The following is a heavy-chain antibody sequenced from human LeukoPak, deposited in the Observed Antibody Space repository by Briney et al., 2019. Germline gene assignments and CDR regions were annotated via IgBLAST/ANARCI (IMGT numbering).Heavy chain of an antibody. D-gene: IGHD6-13*01. J-gene: IGHJ4*02. CDR1: GFTFSDYY. CDR2: ISSSGSII. Sequence: GSLRLSCAASGFTFSDYYMSWIRQAPGKGLEWVSYISSSGSIIYYADSVKGRFTISRDNAKNSLYLQMNSLRAEDTAVYYCARGERSSWYQYFDYWGQGTLVTVSS. CDR3: ARGERSSWYQYFDY. V-gene: IGHV3-11*04.